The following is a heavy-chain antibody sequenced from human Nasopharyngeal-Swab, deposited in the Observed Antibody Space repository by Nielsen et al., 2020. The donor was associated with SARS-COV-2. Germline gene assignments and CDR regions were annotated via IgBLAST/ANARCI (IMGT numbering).Heavy chain of an antibody. CDR3: ARDTYYDSRGIDP. V-gene: IGHV4-39*07. D-gene: IGHD3-22*01. CDR1: GGSISSGSYY. Sequence: GSLRLSCTVSGGSISSGSYYWSWIRQPPGKGLEWIGEINHSGSTNYNPSLKSRVTISVDTSKNQFSLKLSSVTAADTAVYYCARDTYYDSRGIDPWGQGTLVTVSS. J-gene: IGHJ5*02. CDR2: INHSGST.